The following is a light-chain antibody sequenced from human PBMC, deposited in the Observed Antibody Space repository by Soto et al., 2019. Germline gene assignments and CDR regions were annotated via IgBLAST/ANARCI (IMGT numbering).Light chain of an antibody. CDR1: QDISNY. CDR3: QQYDNLPLYT. CDR2: DAS. J-gene: IGKJ2*01. V-gene: IGKV1-33*01. Sequence: DIQMTQSPSSLSASVGDRVTITCQASQDISNYLNWYQQKPGKASKLLIYDASNLETGVQSRFSGSGSGTDFTFTISSLQPEDIATYYCQQYDNLPLYTFGQGTKLEIK.